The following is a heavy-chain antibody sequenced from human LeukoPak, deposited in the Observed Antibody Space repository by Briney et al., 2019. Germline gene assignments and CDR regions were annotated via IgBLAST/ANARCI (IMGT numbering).Heavy chain of an antibody. D-gene: IGHD6-6*01. Sequence: SETLSLTCTVSGYSISSGYYWGWIRQPPGKGLEWIGNIYHSGSTYYNPPLKSRVTMSVDTSKNQFSLKLSSVTAADTAVYYCARGRIAARPKVRADDAFDIWGQGTMVTVSS. CDR1: GYSISSGYY. CDR2: IYHSGST. CDR3: ARGRIAARPKVRADDAFDI. V-gene: IGHV4-38-2*02. J-gene: IGHJ3*02.